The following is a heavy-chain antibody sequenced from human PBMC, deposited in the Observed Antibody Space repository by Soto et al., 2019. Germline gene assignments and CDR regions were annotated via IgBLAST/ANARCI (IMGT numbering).Heavy chain of an antibody. CDR2: ISHHGLKE. Sequence: PGGSLRLSCVASGFTFRDYGMHWVRQAPGKGLEWVAGISHHGLKEHYADSVKGRFTISRDNSKKTVYLQLNSLRGDDTAVYYCAQDWVGGSNKYYFEYWGQGTLVTVSS. V-gene: IGHV3-30*18. J-gene: IGHJ4*02. CDR3: AQDWVGGSNKYYFEY. CDR1: GFTFRDYG. D-gene: IGHD1-26*01.